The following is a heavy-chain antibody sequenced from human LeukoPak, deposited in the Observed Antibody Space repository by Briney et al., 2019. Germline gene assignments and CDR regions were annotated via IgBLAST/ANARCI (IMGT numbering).Heavy chain of an antibody. Sequence: SETLSLTCTVSGGSISSSSYYWGWIRQPPGKGLEWIGRIYYSGSTYYNPSLKSRVTISVDTSKNQFSLKLSSVTAADTAVYYCARLGEMATTYFDYWGQGTLVTVSS. CDR2: IYYSGST. CDR1: GGSISSSSYY. CDR3: ARLGEMATTYFDY. V-gene: IGHV4-39*01. D-gene: IGHD5-24*01. J-gene: IGHJ4*02.